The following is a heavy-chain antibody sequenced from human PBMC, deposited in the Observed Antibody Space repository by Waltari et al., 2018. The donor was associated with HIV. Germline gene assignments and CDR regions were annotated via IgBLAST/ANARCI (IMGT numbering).Heavy chain of an antibody. CDR2: INHSGST. J-gene: IGHJ3*02. D-gene: IGHD3-22*01. CDR1: GGSFSGYY. Sequence: QVQLQQWGAGLLKPSETLSLTCAVYGGSFSGYYWSWIRQPPGKGLEWIGEINHSGSTNDNPSLKSRVTISVDTSKNQFSLKLSSVTAADTAVYYCARVYYYDSSGSISAFDIWGQGTMVTVSS. V-gene: IGHV4-34*01. CDR3: ARVYYYDSSGSISAFDI.